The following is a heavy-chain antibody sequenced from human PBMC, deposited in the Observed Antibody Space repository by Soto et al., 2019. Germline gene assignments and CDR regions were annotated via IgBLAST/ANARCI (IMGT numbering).Heavy chain of an antibody. CDR3: AREGERGSGDSVDALDI. CDR1: GFTFSSYD. V-gene: IGHV3-13*01. CDR2: IDIGGNT. D-gene: IGHD1-1*01. Sequence: EVQLVESGGGLVQPGGSLRLSCAASGFTFSSYDMHWVRQATGKGLEWVSAIDIGGNTFYPGSVQGRFTMSRGNGKNSLYLKMNNLRAGDTAVYYCAREGERGSGDSVDALDIWGPGTLVTVSS. J-gene: IGHJ3*02.